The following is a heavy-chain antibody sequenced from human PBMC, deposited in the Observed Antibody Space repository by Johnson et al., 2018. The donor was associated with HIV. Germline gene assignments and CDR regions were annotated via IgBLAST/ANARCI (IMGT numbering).Heavy chain of an antibody. CDR3: ARDREYGLAWGWALDI. CDR2: ISYDGSNK. Sequence: QVQLVESGGGVVQPGRSLRLSCAASGFTFSSYGMHWVRQAPGKGLEWVAVISYDGSNKYYADSVKGRFTISRDNSKNTLYLRTNSLRVEDTAVYYCARDREYGLAWGWALDIGGQGTTVTVSS. CDR1: GFTFSSYG. J-gene: IGHJ3*02. D-gene: IGHD6-19*01. V-gene: IGHV3-30*03.